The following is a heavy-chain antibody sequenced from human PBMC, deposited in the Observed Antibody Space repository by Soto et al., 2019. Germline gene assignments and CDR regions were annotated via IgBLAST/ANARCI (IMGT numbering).Heavy chain of an antibody. Sequence: QVPLQESGPGLVKPSETLSLSCTVSGGSISNYYWSWFRQTPGRGLECIGYVHDSWGSNYDPSPKSRSATSLDTSKSQFSLKLTSVTATDTAVYYCARQGFGALQALVDVWGQGTTVTVSS. J-gene: IGHJ6*02. CDR1: GGSISNYY. CDR2: VHDSWGS. D-gene: IGHD3-10*01. CDR3: ARQGFGALQALVDV. V-gene: IGHV4-59*08.